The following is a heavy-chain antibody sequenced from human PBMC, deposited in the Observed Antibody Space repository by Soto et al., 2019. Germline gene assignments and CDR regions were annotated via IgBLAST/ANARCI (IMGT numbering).Heavy chain of an antibody. J-gene: IGHJ5*02. Sequence: PSQTLSLTCAISGDSVSSHSAAWNWIRQSPSGGLEWLGRTYYRSRFFSDYAESVKSRIIINPDTSKNQFSLQLKSVTPEDTAVYYCVRDRYSSSGWFDPWGQGTPVTVSS. CDR2: TYYRSRFFS. CDR1: GDSVSSHSAA. D-gene: IGHD3-10*01. V-gene: IGHV6-1*01. CDR3: VRDRYSSSGWFDP.